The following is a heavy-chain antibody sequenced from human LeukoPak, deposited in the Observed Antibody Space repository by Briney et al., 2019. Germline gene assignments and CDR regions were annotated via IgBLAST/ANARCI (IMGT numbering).Heavy chain of an antibody. CDR2: INTDGSTT. V-gene: IGHV3-74*01. CDR1: GFTFNTHW. Sequence: GGSLRLSCAASGFTFNTHWMRWVRQGPGKGLVWVSRINTDGSTTNYADSVKGRFTISRDNARNTLYLQMNSLRAEDTAVYYCARDLNRNQIDYWGQGSLVSVSS. J-gene: IGHJ4*02. D-gene: IGHD1-14*01. CDR3: ARDLNRNQIDY.